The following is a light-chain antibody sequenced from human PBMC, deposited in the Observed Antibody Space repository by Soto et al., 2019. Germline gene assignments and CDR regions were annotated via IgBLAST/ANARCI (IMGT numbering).Light chain of an antibody. J-gene: IGKJ1*01. CDR2: KAS. CDR1: QTISSW. V-gene: IGKV1-5*03. Sequence: DIQMTQSPSTLSGSVGDRFTITCLASQTISSWLAWYQQKPGKAPKLLIYKASTLKSGVPSRLSGSGSGTEFTLTISSLQPDDFATYYCQHYNSYSEAFGQGTKVDI. CDR3: QHYNSYSEA.